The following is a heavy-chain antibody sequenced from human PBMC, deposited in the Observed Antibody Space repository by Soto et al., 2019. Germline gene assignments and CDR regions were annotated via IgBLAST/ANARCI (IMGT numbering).Heavy chain of an antibody. V-gene: IGHV3-23*01. D-gene: IGHD3-9*01. J-gene: IGHJ4*02. CDR2: ISGSGGST. CDR3: AKGFDYDILTGYYFDY. CDR1: GFTFSSYA. Sequence: GGSLRLSCAASGFTFSSYAMSWVRQAPGKGLEWVSAISGSGGSTYYADSVKGRFTISRDNSKNTLYLQMNSLRAEDTAVYYCAKGFDYDILTGYYFDYWGQGTLVTVSS.